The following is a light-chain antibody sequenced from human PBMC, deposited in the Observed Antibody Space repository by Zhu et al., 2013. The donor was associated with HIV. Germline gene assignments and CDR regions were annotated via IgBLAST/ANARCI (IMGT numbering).Light chain of an antibody. CDR1: SSDIGGYNY. CDR3: CSYAGSGWV. J-gene: IGLJ3*02. V-gene: IGLV2-8*01. CDR2: EVN. Sequence: QSALTQPASVSGSPGQSITISCTGSSSDIGGYNYVSWYQHHPGKAPKLMIYEVNKRPSGVPDRFSGSKSGNTASLTVSGLQAEDEADYCCCSYAGSGWVFGGGTKLTVL.